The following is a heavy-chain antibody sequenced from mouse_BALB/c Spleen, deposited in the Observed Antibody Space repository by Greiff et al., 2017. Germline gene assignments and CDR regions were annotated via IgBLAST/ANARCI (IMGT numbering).Heavy chain of an antibody. CDR3: ARSSMITAWFAY. Sequence: QVQLLQPGAELVMPGASVKMSCKASGYTFTDYWMHWVKQRPGQGLEWIGAIDTSDSHTSYNQKFKGKATLTVDESSSTAYMQLSSLTSEDSAVYYCARSSMITAWFAYWGQGTLVTVSA. J-gene: IGHJ3*01. D-gene: IGHD2-4*01. CDR2: IDTSDSHT. V-gene: IGHV1-69*01. CDR1: GYTFTDYW.